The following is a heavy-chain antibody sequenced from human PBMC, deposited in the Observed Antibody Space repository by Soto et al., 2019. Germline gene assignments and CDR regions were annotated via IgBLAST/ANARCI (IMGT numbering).Heavy chain of an antibody. J-gene: IGHJ6*03. CDR2: VNPNSGNT. D-gene: IGHD2-15*01. V-gene: IGHV1-8*01. CDR3: ASSGYCSGGSCYGGDYYMDV. CDR1: GYTFTSYD. Sequence: ASVKVSCKASGYTFTSYDINWVRQATGQGLEWMGWVNPNSGNTGYAQKFQGRVTMTRNTSISTAYMEPSSLRSEDTAVYYCASSGYCSGGSCYGGDYYMDVWGKGTTVTVSS.